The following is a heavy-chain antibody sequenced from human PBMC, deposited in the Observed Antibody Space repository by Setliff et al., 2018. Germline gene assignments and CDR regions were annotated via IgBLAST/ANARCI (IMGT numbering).Heavy chain of an antibody. CDR2: IYYSGSS. CDR1: GDSISGNHYY. D-gene: IGHD2-8*01. V-gene: IGHV4-39*01. J-gene: IGHJ6*03. Sequence: SETLSLTCSVSGDSISGNHYYWGWIRQPPGKGLEWIGTIYYSGSSHSNPSLKSRVTISVDTSKNQFSLKLNSVTAADTAVYYCARHYRTHGVCYRGYYYLDVWGKGTTVTVSS. CDR3: ARHYRTHGVCYRGYYYLDV.